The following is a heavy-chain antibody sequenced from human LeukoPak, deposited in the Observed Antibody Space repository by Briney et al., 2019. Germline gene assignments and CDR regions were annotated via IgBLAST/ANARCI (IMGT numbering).Heavy chain of an antibody. J-gene: IGHJ6*02. CDR3: GRGRRGVAAENVMDV. CDR1: GYTFSDYG. CDR2: ISAYNGDT. Sequence: ASVKVSCKASGYTFSDYGITWVRQAPGQGLEWMGWISAYNGDTNYAQKFQGRVTMTIDTSTSTVYMDLRSLRSDDTAVYYCGRGRRGVAAENVMDVWGQGSTVTVSS. V-gene: IGHV1-18*01. D-gene: IGHD6-13*01.